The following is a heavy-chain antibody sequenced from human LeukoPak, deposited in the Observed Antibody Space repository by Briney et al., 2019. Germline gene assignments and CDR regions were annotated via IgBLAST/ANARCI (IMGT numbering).Heavy chain of an antibody. CDR2: ISSSSSTI. V-gene: IGHV3-48*01. Sequence: GGSLRLSCAASGFTFSSYSMNWVRQAPGKGLEWVSYISSSSSTIYYADSVKGRFTISRDNAKNSLYLQMNSLRAEDTAVYYCARSTYYYDSSGYYPPDYWGQGTLVTVSS. D-gene: IGHD3-22*01. CDR1: GFTFSSYS. CDR3: ARSTYYYDSSGYYPPDY. J-gene: IGHJ4*02.